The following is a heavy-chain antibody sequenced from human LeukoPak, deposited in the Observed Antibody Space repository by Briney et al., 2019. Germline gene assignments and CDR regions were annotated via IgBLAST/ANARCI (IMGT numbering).Heavy chain of an antibody. V-gene: IGHV4-39*01. J-gene: IGHJ3*02. CDR3: GRLSTRFCSGGTCYTNGAVDI. D-gene: IGHD2-15*01. CDR1: GGSISSSYDQ. Sequence: SETLSLTCAVSGGSISSSYDQWVWIRQPPGKGLEWIGSIYYSGSSYNSPSLKSRVTISFDTSKNQFSLRLSSVTAADTALYYCGRLSTRFCSGGTCYTNGAVDIWGQGTRVTVSS. CDR2: IYYSGSS.